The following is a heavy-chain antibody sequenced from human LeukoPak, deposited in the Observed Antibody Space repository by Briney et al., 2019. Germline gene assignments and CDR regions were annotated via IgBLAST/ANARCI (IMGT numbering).Heavy chain of an antibody. V-gene: IGHV3-21*01. Sequence: GGSLRLSCAASGFTFSSYSMNWVRQAPGKGLEWVSSISSSSSYIYYAGSVKGRFTISRDNAKNSLYLQMNSLRAEDTAVYYCARDSHYGDFDYWGQGTLVTVSS. D-gene: IGHD4-17*01. CDR2: ISSSSSYI. J-gene: IGHJ4*02. CDR3: ARDSHYGDFDY. CDR1: GFTFSSYS.